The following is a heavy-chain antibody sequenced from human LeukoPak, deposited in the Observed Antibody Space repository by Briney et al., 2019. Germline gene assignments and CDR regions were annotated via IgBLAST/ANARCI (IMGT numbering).Heavy chain of an antibody. J-gene: IGHJ5*02. V-gene: IGHV4-4*02. Sequence: SGTLSLTCAVSWGSISSSNWWGWVRPPPGEGAEWVGGNYHYWGTHYNPSLKSRVTISVDKSKNQFSLKLSSVTAADTAVYYCARGSRYCGGDCYSPWRGQGSWGQGTLVTASS. CDR3: ARGSRYCGGDCYSPWRGQGS. D-gene: IGHD2-21*02. CDR2: NYHYWGT. CDR1: WGSISSSNW.